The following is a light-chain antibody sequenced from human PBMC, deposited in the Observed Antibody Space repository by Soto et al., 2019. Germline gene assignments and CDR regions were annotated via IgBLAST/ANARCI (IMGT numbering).Light chain of an antibody. CDR3: CSYAGSSTYV. CDR1: STDAGSYSL. J-gene: IGLJ1*01. Sequence: QSALTQTASVSGSPGQSITISCTGTSTDAGSYSLVTCYQQHPGKAPKLVIYEVSKRPSGVSNRFSSSKSGNTASLTISGLQAEDEADYYCCSYAGSSTYVFGTGTKVTVL. CDR2: EVS. V-gene: IGLV2-23*02.